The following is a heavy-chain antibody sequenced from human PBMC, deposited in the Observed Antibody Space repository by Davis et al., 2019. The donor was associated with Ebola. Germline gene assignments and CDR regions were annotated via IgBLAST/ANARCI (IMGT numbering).Heavy chain of an antibody. CDR3: GGNF. Sequence: GGSLRLSCAASRLTVNRYNMNWVRQAPGKGLECVSSISSSGSSIYYADSVKGRFTISRDNAKNSLYLQMNSLRAGETAMYYCGGNFWGQGTLVTVSS. J-gene: IGHJ4*02. V-gene: IGHV3-21*01. CDR2: ISSSGSSI. CDR1: RLTVNRYN.